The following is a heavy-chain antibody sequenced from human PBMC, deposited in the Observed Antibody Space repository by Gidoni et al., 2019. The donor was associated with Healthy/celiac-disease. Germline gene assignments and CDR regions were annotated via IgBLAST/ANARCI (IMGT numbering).Heavy chain of an antibody. Sequence: QVQLQESGPGLVKPSQTLSLTCTVSGGAISSGGYYWSWIRQHPGKGLEWIGYIYYSGSTYYNPSLKSRVTISVDTSKTQFSLKLSSVTAADTAVYYCARDRGFVFGDYGPFGYWGQGTLVTVSS. J-gene: IGHJ4*02. CDR1: GGAISSGGYY. D-gene: IGHD4-17*01. CDR2: IYYSGST. CDR3: ARDRGFVFGDYGPFGY. V-gene: IGHV4-31*03.